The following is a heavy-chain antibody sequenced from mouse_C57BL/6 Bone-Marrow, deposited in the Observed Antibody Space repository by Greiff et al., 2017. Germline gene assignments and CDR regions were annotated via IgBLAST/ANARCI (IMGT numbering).Heavy chain of an antibody. CDR2: ISSGSSTI. J-gene: IGHJ2*01. CDR1: GFTFSDYG. CDR3: ARDYYSSSSYFDY. V-gene: IGHV5-17*01. Sequence: EVKLVESGGGLVKPGGSLKLSCAASGFTFSDYGMHWVRQAPEKGLEWVAYISSGSSTIYYADTVKGRFTITRDNAKNTLFLQMTSLRSEDTAMYYCARDYYSSSSYFDYWGQGTTLTVSS. D-gene: IGHD1-1*01.